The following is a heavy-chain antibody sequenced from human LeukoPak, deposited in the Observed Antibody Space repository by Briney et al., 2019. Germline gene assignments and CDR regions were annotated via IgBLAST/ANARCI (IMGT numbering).Heavy chain of an antibody. CDR3: ARDLYGGSDAFDI. CDR1: GFTFSSYA. D-gene: IGHD3-16*01. Sequence: GGSLRLSCAASGFTFSSYAMSWVRQAPGKGLEWGSAISGSGGSTYYADSGKGRFTLSRNNSQNTLYLQMNSLRAEDTAMYYCARDLYGGSDAFDIWGQGTMVTVSS. V-gene: IGHV3-23*01. J-gene: IGHJ3*02. CDR2: ISGSGGST.